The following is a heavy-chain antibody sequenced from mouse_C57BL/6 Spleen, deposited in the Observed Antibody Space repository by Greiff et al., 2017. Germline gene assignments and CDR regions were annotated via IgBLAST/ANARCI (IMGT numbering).Heavy chain of an antibody. Sequence: QVQLQQSGAELARPGASVKMSCKASGYTFTSYTMHWVKQRPGQGLEWIGYITPSSGYTKYNQKFKDKATLTADKSSSTAYMQLSSLTSEDSAVYYCAREGTMVTTGAWFAYWGQGTLVTVSA. CDR2: ITPSSGYT. D-gene: IGHD2-1*01. CDR3: AREGTMVTTGAWFAY. J-gene: IGHJ3*01. V-gene: IGHV1-4*01. CDR1: GYTFTSYT.